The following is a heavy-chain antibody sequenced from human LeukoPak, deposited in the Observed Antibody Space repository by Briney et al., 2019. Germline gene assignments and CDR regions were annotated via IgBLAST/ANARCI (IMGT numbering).Heavy chain of an antibody. CDR1: GYAFTSYD. J-gene: IGHJ5*02. CDR3: ARGGYSSSSRTSWFDP. CDR2: INPNSGGT. Sequence: ASVKVSCKASGYAFTSYDINWVRQAPGQGLEWMGWINPNSGGTNYAQKFQGRVTMTRDTSISTAYMELSRLRSDDTAVYYCARGGYSSSSRTSWFDPWGQGTLVTVSS. V-gene: IGHV1-2*02. D-gene: IGHD6-13*01.